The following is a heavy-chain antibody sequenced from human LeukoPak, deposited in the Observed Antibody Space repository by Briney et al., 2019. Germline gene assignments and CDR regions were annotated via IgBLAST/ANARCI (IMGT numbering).Heavy chain of an antibody. J-gene: IGHJ4*02. CDR2: ISAYNGNT. CDR3: ARAVSDSSGYYYEAGDYYDSSGYYYEYYLDY. CDR1: GYTFTSYG. Sequence: ASVKVSCKASGYTFTSYGISWVRQAPGQGLEWMGWISAYNGNTNYAQKLQGRVTMTTDTSTSTAYMELRSLRSDDTAVYYCARAVSDSSGYYYEAGDYYDSSGYYYEYYLDYWGQGTLVTVSS. V-gene: IGHV1-18*01. D-gene: IGHD3-22*01.